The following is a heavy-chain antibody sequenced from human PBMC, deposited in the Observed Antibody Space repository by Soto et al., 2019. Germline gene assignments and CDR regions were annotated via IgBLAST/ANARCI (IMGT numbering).Heavy chain of an antibody. D-gene: IGHD5-12*01. CDR1: GFTFTSFY. CDR2: INPNSGGA. V-gene: IGHV1-2*04. J-gene: IGHJ4*02. Sequence: QVQLVQSGAEVKKPGASVKVSCKTSGFTFTSFYMHWVRQAPGQGLEWMGWINPNSGGAKYSQKFQAWVTMTSDTSISTAYMELSRLKSDDTAVYYCARSGGGYDLGDYWGQGTLVTVSS. CDR3: ARSGGGYDLGDY.